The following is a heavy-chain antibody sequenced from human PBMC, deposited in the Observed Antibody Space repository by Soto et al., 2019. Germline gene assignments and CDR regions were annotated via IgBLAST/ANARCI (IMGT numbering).Heavy chain of an antibody. J-gene: IGHJ3*01. V-gene: IGHV3-21*01. CDR2: ISGSGGDT. CDR3: ARDQLYYNDISGRPLNAFDV. Sequence: PSETLCLTCTVSGGSISSYYWSWVRQAPGKGLEWVSIISGSGGDTYYADSVKGRFTISRDNAKNSLYLQMNSLRAEDTAVYYCARDQLYYNDISGRPLNAFDVWGQGTMVTVSS. CDR1: GGSISSYY. D-gene: IGHD3-22*01.